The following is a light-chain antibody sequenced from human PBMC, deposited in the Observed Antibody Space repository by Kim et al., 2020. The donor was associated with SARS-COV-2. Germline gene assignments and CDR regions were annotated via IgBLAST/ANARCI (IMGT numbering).Light chain of an antibody. CDR2: QDS. Sequence: VSPGQTASITCAGDKLGDKYACWYQQKPGQSPVLVIYQDSKRPSGIPERFSGSNSGNTATLTISGTQAMDEADYYCQAWDSSTMVFGGGTQLTVL. CDR1: KLGDKY. J-gene: IGLJ2*01. V-gene: IGLV3-1*01. CDR3: QAWDSSTMV.